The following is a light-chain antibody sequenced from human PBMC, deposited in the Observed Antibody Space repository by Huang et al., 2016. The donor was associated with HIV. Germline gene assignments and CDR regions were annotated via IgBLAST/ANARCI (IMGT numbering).Light chain of an antibody. CDR1: QAIGTY. V-gene: IGKV1-39*01. Sequence: IQLTQSPTSLSASVGDRVAIACRASQAIGTYLNWFQQKPGRAPKLLISGASSLQSGIPSRFTGSGSGTEFTLTIRGLQFDDFATYFCQQSYSALITFGQGTRLEMK. J-gene: IGKJ5*01. CDR3: QQSYSALIT. CDR2: GAS.